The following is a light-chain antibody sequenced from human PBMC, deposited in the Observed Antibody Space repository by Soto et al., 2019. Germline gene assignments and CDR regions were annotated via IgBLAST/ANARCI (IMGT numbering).Light chain of an antibody. Sequence: QSVLTQPASVSGSPGQSITISCTGTSSDVGGYNYVSWYQQHPGKAPKLMIYDVSNRPSGVSNRFSGSKSGNTASLTISGLQAADEADYYCSSYTSRSTDFGTGTKVTVL. CDR2: DVS. J-gene: IGLJ1*01. CDR3: SSYTSRSTD. CDR1: SSDVGGYNY. V-gene: IGLV2-14*01.